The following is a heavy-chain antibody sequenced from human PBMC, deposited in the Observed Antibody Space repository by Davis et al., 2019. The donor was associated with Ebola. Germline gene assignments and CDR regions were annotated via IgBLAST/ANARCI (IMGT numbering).Heavy chain of an antibody. V-gene: IGHV1-18*01. Sequence: ASVKVSCKTSGYYFISYGISWIRQAPGQGLEWLGWISGSSADTKSLEKLQGRVTMTTDTSTSTAYMELRSLRSDDTAVYYCARWKERRFGVVTGGDYWGQGTLVTVSS. CDR2: ISGSSADT. J-gene: IGHJ4*02. D-gene: IGHD3-3*01. CDR1: GYYFISYG. CDR3: ARWKERRFGVVTGGDY.